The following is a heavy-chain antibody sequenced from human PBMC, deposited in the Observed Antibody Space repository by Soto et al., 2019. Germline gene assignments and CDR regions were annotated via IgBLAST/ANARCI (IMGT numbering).Heavy chain of an antibody. V-gene: IGHV1-46*01. CDR2: INPSGGNT. CDR1: GYTFTSYY. J-gene: IGHJ6*02. CDR3: SRGVAAADYYYAMDV. D-gene: IGHD2-2*01. Sequence: ASVKVSCKASGYTFTSYYMHWVRQAPGQGLEWMGIINPSGGNTKYAQKLQGRVTMTTDTSTSTAFMELRSLRSDDTAVYYCSRGVAAADYYYAMDVWDQGTTVTVSS.